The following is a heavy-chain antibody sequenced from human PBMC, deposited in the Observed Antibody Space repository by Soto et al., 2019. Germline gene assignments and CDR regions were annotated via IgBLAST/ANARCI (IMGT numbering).Heavy chain of an antibody. CDR3: ASGRGYSYGYTFDY. V-gene: IGHV4-59*01. J-gene: IGHJ4*02. Sequence: SATLSLTCTVSGGSISSYYWSWIRQPPGKGLEWIGYIYYSGSTNYNPSLKSRVTISVDTSKNQFSLKLSSVTAADTAVYYCASGRGYSYGYTFDYWGQGTLVTVSS. CDR1: GGSISSYY. CDR2: IYYSGST. D-gene: IGHD5-18*01.